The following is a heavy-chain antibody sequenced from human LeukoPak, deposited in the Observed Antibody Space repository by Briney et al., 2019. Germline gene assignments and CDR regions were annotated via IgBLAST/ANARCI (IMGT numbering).Heavy chain of an antibody. J-gene: IGHJ4*02. Sequence: ASVKVSCKASGYTFTTYGISWVRQAPGQGLEWMGCSSAYKGNTNYAQKFQGRVTMTTDTSTSTAYMELRSLRSDDTAVYYCARDLTMVRAGMGYWGQGTLVTVSS. CDR1: GYTFTTYG. D-gene: IGHD3-10*01. CDR2: SSAYKGNT. CDR3: ARDLTMVRAGMGY. V-gene: IGHV1-18*01.